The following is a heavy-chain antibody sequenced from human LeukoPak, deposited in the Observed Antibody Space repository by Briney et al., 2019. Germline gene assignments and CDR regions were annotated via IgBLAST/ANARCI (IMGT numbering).Heavy chain of an antibody. V-gene: IGHV3-74*01. J-gene: IGHJ4*02. CDR1: GLAFSAYK. CDR2: ISTDGYTT. D-gene: IGHD2-15*01. Sequence: GGSLRLSCAASGLAFSAYKMHWVRQAPRKGLVWVSHISTDGYTTDYADFVQGRFTASRDNTKNTWSLEMNSLRAEDTAVYYCVVGGSPGYWGQGTLVTVSS. CDR3: VVGGSPGY.